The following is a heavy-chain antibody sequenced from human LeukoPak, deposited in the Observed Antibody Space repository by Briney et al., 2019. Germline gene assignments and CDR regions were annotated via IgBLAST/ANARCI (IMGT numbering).Heavy chain of an antibody. J-gene: IGHJ5*02. Sequence: ASLKVSCKPSGYTFIDFYMRWGRQAPGPGLEWLGWINPKNGGTNYTQKFQGRVTMTRDTTLSTAYMELSRLRSDDTAAYYCARVFSTTYRDWFDPWGRGTLVTVSS. V-gene: IGHV1-2*02. CDR3: ARVFSTTYRDWFDP. D-gene: IGHD2/OR15-2a*01. CDR1: GYTFIDFY. CDR2: INPKNGGT.